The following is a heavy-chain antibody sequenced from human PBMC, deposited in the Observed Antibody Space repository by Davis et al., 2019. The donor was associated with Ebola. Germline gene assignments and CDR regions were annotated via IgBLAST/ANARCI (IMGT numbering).Heavy chain of an antibody. CDR1: GGTFSSYA. Sequence: SVKVSCKASGGTFSSYAISWVRQAPGQGLEWMGRIIPILGIANYAQKFQGRVTITADKSTSTAYMELSSLRSEDTAVYYCARDVGYSSPSGDDYWGQGTLVTVSS. D-gene: IGHD6-6*01. J-gene: IGHJ4*02. CDR2: IIPILGIA. V-gene: IGHV1-69*04. CDR3: ARDVGYSSPSGDDY.